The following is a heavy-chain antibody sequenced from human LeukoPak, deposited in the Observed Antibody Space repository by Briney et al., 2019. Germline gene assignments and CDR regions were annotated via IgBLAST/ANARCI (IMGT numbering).Heavy chain of an antibody. CDR2: IYAADSDT. D-gene: IGHD3-10*01. Sequence: NLGESLKISCQGSGNSFNNYWISWVRQMPGKGLEWMAIIYAADSDTRYSPSFQGQVTLSVDKSISTVYLQWSSLKASDTAVYYCARHLRGLDLWGQGTLVTVSS. CDR1: GNSFNNYW. V-gene: IGHV5-51*01. CDR3: ARHLRGLDL. J-gene: IGHJ5*02.